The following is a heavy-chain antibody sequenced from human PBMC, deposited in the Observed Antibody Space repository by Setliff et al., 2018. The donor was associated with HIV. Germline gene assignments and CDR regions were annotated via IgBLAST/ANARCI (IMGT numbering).Heavy chain of an antibody. CDR3: ATRPLLDTGPSY. J-gene: IGHJ4*02. CDR1: GYTFTNYW. Sequence: GESLKISCKASGYTFTNYWIGWVRQLPGKGLEWMGIIYPVDSETRYSPSFQGQVTISADKSTRTAYLQWNSLRASDSAMYYCATRPLLDTGPSYWGQGTVVTVSS. CDR2: IYPVDSET. D-gene: IGHD2-8*02. V-gene: IGHV5-51*01.